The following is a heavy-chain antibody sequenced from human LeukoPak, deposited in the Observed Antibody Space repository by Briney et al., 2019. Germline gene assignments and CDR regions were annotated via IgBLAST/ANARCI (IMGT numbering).Heavy chain of an antibody. Sequence: SETLSLTCTVSGGSISSYYWSWIRQPPGKGLEWIGYIYDSVSTNYNPSLKSRVTISVDTSKNQVSLKLSSVTAADTAVYYCARVMYSSSWYYFDYWGQGTLVTVSS. J-gene: IGHJ4*02. D-gene: IGHD6-13*01. CDR1: GGSISSYY. CDR2: IYDSVST. CDR3: ARVMYSSSWYYFDY. V-gene: IGHV4-59*01.